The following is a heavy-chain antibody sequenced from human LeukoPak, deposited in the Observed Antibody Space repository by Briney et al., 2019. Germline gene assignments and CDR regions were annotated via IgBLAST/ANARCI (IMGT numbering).Heavy chain of an antibody. Sequence: GGSLRLSCAASGFTFSSYEMNWVRQAPGKGLEWGSYISSSGSTIYYADSVKGRFTISRDNAKNSLYLQMNSLRAEDTAVYYCARDRAPSGSYFFDYWGQGTLVTVSS. CDR1: GFTFSSYE. J-gene: IGHJ4*02. CDR2: ISSSGSTI. D-gene: IGHD1-26*01. CDR3: ARDRAPSGSYFFDY. V-gene: IGHV3-48*03.